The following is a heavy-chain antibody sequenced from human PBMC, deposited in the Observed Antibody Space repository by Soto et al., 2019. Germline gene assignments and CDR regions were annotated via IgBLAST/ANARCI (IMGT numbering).Heavy chain of an antibody. D-gene: IGHD3-10*02. CDR1: GFTFSSYS. Sequence: GGSLRLSCAASGFTFSSYSMNWVRQAPGKGLEWVSYISSSSSTIYYADSVKGRFTISRDNAKNSLYLQMNSLRAEDTAVYYCARTPGFLMFGELFENDAFDIWGQGTMVTVSS. CDR3: ARTPGFLMFGELFENDAFDI. CDR2: ISSSSSTI. J-gene: IGHJ3*02. V-gene: IGHV3-48*01.